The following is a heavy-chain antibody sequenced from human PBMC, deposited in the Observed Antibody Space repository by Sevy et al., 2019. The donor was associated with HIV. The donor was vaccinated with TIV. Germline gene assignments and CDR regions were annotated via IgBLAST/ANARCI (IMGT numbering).Heavy chain of an antibody. D-gene: IGHD1-26*01. CDR1: GYTFTSYD. CDR2: MNPNSGNT. V-gene: IGHV1-8*01. CDR3: ARGSYSVGRDPTADYYYYGMDV. Sequence: ASVKVSCKASGYTFTSYDINWVRQATGQGLEWMGWMNPNSGNTGYAQKFQGRVTMTRNTSISTAYMELSSLRSEDTAVYYCARGSYSVGRDPTADYYYYGMDVWGQGTTVTVSS. J-gene: IGHJ6*02.